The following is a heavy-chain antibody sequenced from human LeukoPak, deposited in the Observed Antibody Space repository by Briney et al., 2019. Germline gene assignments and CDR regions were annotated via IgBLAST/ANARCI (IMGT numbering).Heavy chain of an antibody. D-gene: IGHD1-26*01. V-gene: IGHV4-34*01. CDR3: AREASRGSYQDY. Sequence: SETLSLTCAVYGGSFSGYYWSWIRQPPGKGLEWIGEINHSGSTNYNPSLKSRVTISVDTSKNQFSLKLSSVTAADTAVYYCAREASRGSYQDYWGQGTLVTVSS. CDR1: GGSFSGYY. J-gene: IGHJ4*02. CDR2: INHSGST.